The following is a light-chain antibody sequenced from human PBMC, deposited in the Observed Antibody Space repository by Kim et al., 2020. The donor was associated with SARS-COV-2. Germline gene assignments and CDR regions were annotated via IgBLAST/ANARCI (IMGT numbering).Light chain of an antibody. V-gene: IGKV3-11*01. CDR2: DAS. Sequence: VVRQSPATLSLSPGERVTLSCRASQSVGTYLAWYQQKPGQAPRLLIYDASKRATGIPARFRGSGSGTDFTLTIGTLEPEDFAVYYCQQRSNFGQGTRLEIK. CDR3: QQRSN. J-gene: IGKJ5*01. CDR1: QSVGTY.